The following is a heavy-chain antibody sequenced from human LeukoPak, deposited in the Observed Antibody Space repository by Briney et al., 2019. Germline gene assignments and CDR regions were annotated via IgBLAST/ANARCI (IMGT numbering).Heavy chain of an antibody. Sequence: PGGSLSLSGAASGFTFSSYAMSWVRQAPGKGLEWVSAISGSGGSTYYADSVKGRFTIPRDNSKNTLYLQMNSLRAEDTAVYYCAKDSTRSSWYPYYFDYWGQGTLVTVSS. CDR2: ISGSGGST. V-gene: IGHV3-23*01. J-gene: IGHJ4*02. CDR3: AKDSTRSSWYPYYFDY. CDR1: GFTFSSYA. D-gene: IGHD6-13*01.